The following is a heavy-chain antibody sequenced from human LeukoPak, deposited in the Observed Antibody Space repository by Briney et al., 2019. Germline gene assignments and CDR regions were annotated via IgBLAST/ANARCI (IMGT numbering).Heavy chain of an antibody. CDR3: AKVSSSWYDLFDY. J-gene: IGHJ4*02. CDR1: GFTFSSYG. CDR2: ISYDGSNK. V-gene: IGHV3-30*18. D-gene: IGHD6-13*01. Sequence: GGSLRLSCAASGFTFSSYGMHWVRQAPGKGLEWVAVISYDGSNKYYADSVKGRFTISRDNSKNTLYLQMNSLRAEDTAVYYCAKVSSSWYDLFDYWGQGTLVTVSS.